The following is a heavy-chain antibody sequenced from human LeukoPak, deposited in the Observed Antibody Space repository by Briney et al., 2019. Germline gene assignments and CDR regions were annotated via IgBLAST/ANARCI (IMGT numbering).Heavy chain of an antibody. D-gene: IGHD6-13*01. V-gene: IGHV4-34*01. Sequence: WETLSLTCAVYGGSFSGYYWSWIRQPPGKGLEWIGEINHSGSTNYNPSLKSRVTISVDTSKNQFSLELSSVTAADTAVYYCARPRIAAAATPFDYWGQGTLVTVSS. CDR3: ARPRIAAAATPFDY. CDR2: INHSGST. CDR1: GGSFSGYY. J-gene: IGHJ4*02.